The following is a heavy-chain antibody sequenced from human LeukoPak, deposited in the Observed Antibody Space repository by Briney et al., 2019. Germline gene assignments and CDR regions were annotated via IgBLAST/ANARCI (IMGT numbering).Heavy chain of an antibody. CDR2: INPNSGGT. J-gene: IGHJ6*03. CDR3: ARDLGVPAAYYYYYMDV. D-gene: IGHD2-2*01. Sequence: ASVKVSCKASGYTFTGYYMHWVRQAPGQGLEWVGWINPNSGGTNYAQKFQGRVTMTRDTSISTAYMELSRLRSDDTAVYYCARDLGVPAAYYYYYMDVWGKGTTVTVSS. CDR1: GYTFTGYY. V-gene: IGHV1-2*02.